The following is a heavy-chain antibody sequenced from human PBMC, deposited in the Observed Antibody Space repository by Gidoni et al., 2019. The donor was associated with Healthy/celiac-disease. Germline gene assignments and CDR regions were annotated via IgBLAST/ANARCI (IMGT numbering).Heavy chain of an antibody. CDR2: INHSGST. Sequence: QVQLQQWGAGLLKPSETLSLTCAVYGGSFSGYYWSWIRQPPGKGLEWIGEINHSGSTNYNPSLKSRVTISVDTSKNQFSLKLSSVTAADTAVYYCARALPYCSSTSCYSSWFDPWGQGTLVTVSS. CDR1: GGSFSGYY. D-gene: IGHD2-2*01. CDR3: ARALPYCSSTSCYSSWFDP. J-gene: IGHJ5*02. V-gene: IGHV4-34*01.